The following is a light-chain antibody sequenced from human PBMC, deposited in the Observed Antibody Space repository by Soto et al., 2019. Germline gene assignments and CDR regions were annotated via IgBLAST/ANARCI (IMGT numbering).Light chain of an antibody. CDR2: DVV. Sequence: QSALTQPASVSGSPGQSITISCSGTSSDVGGYNFVSWYQQHPGKAPKLMIYDVVIRPSGVSHRFSGSRSGNTASLTISGLQAEDEAEYYCSSFTSSNTYVFGTGTKLTVL. CDR1: SSDVGGYNF. J-gene: IGLJ1*01. CDR3: SSFTSSNTYV. V-gene: IGLV2-14*03.